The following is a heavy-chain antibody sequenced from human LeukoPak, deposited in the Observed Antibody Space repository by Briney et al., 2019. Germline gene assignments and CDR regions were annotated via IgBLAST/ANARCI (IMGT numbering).Heavy chain of an antibody. V-gene: IGHV3-23*01. CDR2: ISGSGGST. CDR1: GFTFSSYG. CDR3: AAARQLVQKRY. D-gene: IGHD6-13*01. Sequence: PGGSLRLSCAASGFTFSSYGMHWVRQAPGKGLEWVSAISGSGGSTYYADSVKGRFTISRDNSKNTLYLQMNSLRAEDTAVYYCAAARQLVQKRYWGQGTLVTVSS. J-gene: IGHJ4*02.